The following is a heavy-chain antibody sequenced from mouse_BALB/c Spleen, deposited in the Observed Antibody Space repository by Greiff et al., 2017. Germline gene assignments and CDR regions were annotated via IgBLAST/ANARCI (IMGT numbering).Heavy chain of an antibody. D-gene: IGHD2-14*01. CDR2: IDPENGDT. CDR1: GFNIKDYY. Sequence: VQLKESGAELVRSGASVKLSCTASGFNIKDYYMHWVKQRPEQGLEWIGWIDPENGDTEYAPKFQGKATMTADTSSNTAYLQLSSLTSEDTAVYYCNAGYPLAYWGQGTLVTVSA. V-gene: IGHV14-4*02. CDR3: NAGYPLAY. J-gene: IGHJ3*01.